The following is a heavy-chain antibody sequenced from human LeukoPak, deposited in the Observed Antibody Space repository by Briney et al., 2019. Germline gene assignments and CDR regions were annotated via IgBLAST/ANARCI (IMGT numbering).Heavy chain of an antibody. Sequence: AGRSLRLSCAASGFTFSSYAMHWVRQAPGKGLEWLAVISYDGSNKYYADSVKGRFTISRDNSKNTLYLQMNSLRAEDTAVYYCARGADSYFDYWGQGTLVTVSS. D-gene: IGHD3-22*01. CDR1: GFTFSSYA. J-gene: IGHJ4*02. CDR3: ARGADSYFDY. V-gene: IGHV3-30-3*01. CDR2: ISYDGSNK.